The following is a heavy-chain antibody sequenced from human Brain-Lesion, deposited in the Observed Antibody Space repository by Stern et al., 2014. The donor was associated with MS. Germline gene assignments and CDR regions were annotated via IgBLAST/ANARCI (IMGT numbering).Heavy chain of an antibody. V-gene: IGHV1-2*02. D-gene: IGHD3-3*01. CDR2: INPNTCGP. Sequence: VQLVESGAEVKKPGASVKVSCKTSGYIFTGYYIHWVRQAPGQGLEWMAWINPNTCGPKDAQKFQGRVTMSRDTSISTAYVELSSLTSDDTAVYYCARDQRGITIFGVVTDYYYLGMDVWGQGTTVTVSS. J-gene: IGHJ6*02. CDR1: GYIFTGYY. CDR3: ARDQRGITIFGVVTDYYYLGMDV.